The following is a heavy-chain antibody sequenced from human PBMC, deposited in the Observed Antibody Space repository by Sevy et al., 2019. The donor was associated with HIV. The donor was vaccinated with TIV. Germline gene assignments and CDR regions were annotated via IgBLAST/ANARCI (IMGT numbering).Heavy chain of an antibody. V-gene: IGHV3-23*01. J-gene: IGHJ6*03. CDR2: ISGSGGST. CDR1: GFTFSSYA. Sequence: GGSLRLSCAASGFTFSSYAMSWVRQAPGKGLEWVSAISGSGGSTYYADSVKGRFTISIDNSKNTRYLQMNSLRAEDTAVYYCAKGVKEAYCSSTSCRRYYYYMDVWGKGTTVTVSS. D-gene: IGHD2-2*01. CDR3: AKGVKEAYCSSTSCRRYYYYMDV.